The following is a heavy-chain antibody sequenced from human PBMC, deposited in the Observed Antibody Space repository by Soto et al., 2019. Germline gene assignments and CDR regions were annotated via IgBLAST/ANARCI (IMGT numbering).Heavy chain of an antibody. CDR2: TYYRSKWYN. Sequence: SQTLSLTCAISGDSVSSNSAAWNWIRQSPSRGLEWLGRTYYRSKWYNDYAVSVKSRITINPDTSKNQFSLQLNSVTPEDTAVYYCARGPIAAAGNYYYYYMDVWGKGTTVTVSS. CDR1: GDSVSSNSAA. CDR3: ARGPIAAAGNYYYYYMDV. J-gene: IGHJ6*03. D-gene: IGHD6-13*01. V-gene: IGHV6-1*01.